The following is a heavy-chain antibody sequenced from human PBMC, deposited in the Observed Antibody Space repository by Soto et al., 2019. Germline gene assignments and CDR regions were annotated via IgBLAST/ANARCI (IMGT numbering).Heavy chain of an antibody. CDR3: ARLPTISMPREPLDS. Sequence: ASVKVSCKASGYTFTSTLMHWVRHAPGQGLEWMGIINPYGGAATYAEKFQGRVTMTRDTSTATDYMELSSLRSEDTAMYYCARLPTISMPREPLDSWGQGTLVTVAS. CDR1: GYTFTSTL. D-gene: IGHD3-10*01. V-gene: IGHV1-46*01. CDR2: INPYGGAA. J-gene: IGHJ4*02.